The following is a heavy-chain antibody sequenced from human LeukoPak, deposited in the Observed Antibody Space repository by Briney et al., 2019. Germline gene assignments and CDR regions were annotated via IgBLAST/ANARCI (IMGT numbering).Heavy chain of an antibody. J-gene: IGHJ4*02. CDR3: ARVFYGSGYED. V-gene: IGHV4-4*07. CDR2: ISASGST. CDR1: GGSISSYY. Sequence: PSETLSLTCTVSGGSISSYYWSWIRQPAGKGLEWIGRISASGSTNYAPSLRSRITMSVDTSTKQFALKLSSVTAADTAVYYCARVFYGSGYEDWGQGTLVTVSS. D-gene: IGHD3-10*01.